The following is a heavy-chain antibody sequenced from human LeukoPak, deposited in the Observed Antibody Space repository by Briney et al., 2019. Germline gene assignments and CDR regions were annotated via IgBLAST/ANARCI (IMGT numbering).Heavy chain of an antibody. J-gene: IGHJ6*02. CDR2: IYTSGNA. CDR1: GGSISSYY. Sequence: SETLSLTCAVSGGSISSYYWSWIRQPAGKGLEWVGRIYTSGNANYNPSLKSRVTMSVDTSKNQLSLKVTSVTAADTAVYYCASTSAGNSGMDVWGQGTTVTVSS. CDR3: ASTSAGNSGMDV. D-gene: IGHD2-2*01. V-gene: IGHV4-4*07.